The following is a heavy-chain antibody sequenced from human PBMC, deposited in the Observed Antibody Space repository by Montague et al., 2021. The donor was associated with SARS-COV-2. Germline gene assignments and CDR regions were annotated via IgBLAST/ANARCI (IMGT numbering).Heavy chain of an antibody. Sequence: SETLSLTCTVSGGSISSSTYYWSWIRQPPGKGLEWIGEINHSGSTNYNPSLKSRVTISVDTSENQFSLKLSSVTAADTAVYYCARDRYSSSWYGQKYYFDYWGQGTLVTVSS. V-gene: IGHV4-39*07. CDR3: ARDRYSSSWYGQKYYFDY. J-gene: IGHJ4*02. CDR1: GGSISSSTYY. D-gene: IGHD6-13*01. CDR2: INHSGST.